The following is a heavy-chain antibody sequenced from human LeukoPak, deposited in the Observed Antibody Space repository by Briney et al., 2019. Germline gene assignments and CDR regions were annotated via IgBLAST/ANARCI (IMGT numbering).Heavy chain of an antibody. V-gene: IGHV1-24*01. CDR3: ATGVATVIPPPDPNPGMDV. CDR1: GYTLTELS. Sequence: GASVKVSCKVSGYTLTELSMHWVRQAPGKGLEWMGDFDPEDGETIYAQKFQGRVTMTEDTSTDTAYMELSSLRSEDTAVYYCATGVATVIPPPDPNPGMDVWGQGTTVTVSS. J-gene: IGHJ6*02. D-gene: IGHD4-17*01. CDR2: FDPEDGET.